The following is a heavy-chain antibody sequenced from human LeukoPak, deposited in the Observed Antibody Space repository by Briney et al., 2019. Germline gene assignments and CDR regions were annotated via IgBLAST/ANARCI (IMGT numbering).Heavy chain of an antibody. CDR2: IYSGGST. D-gene: IGHD6-6*01. J-gene: IGHJ4*02. Sequence: GGSLRLSCAASGFTVSSNYMSWVRQVPGKGLEWVSVIYSGGSTYYADSVKGRFTISRDNSKNTLYLQMNSLRAEDTAVYYCASSSSLCPRFSGSCPFDYWGQGTLVTVSS. CDR3: ASSSSLCPRFSGSCPFDY. V-gene: IGHV3-53*01. CDR1: GFTVSSNY.